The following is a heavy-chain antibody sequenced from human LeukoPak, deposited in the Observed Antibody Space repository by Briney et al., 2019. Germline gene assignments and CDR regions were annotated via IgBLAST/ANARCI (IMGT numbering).Heavy chain of an antibody. CDR3: ARHSYYYDY. V-gene: IGHV4-39*01. CDR1: GGYISGSDNY. D-gene: IGHD2-21*01. J-gene: IGHJ4*02. CDR2: VYYGGTT. Sequence: SDTLSLTCTVSGGYISGSDNYWAWIRQPPGKGLEWIGSVYYGGTTDYNPSLNSRVSIFVDTSKNQFSLKLTSVTAADTAVYYCARHSYYYDYWGQGTLVTVSS.